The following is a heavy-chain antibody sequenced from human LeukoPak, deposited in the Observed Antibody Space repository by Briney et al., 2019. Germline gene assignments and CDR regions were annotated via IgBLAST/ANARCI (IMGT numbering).Heavy chain of an antibody. Sequence: GGSLTLSCAPSAFTLSSYGMQWVRHAPGKGLGWEAVISYDGRNKYYADSVKGRFTISRDNSKNTLYLQMNSLRAEDTAVYYCATLTRAASIDYWGQGTLVTVSS. J-gene: IGHJ4*02. CDR3: ATLTRAASIDY. CDR2: ISYDGRNK. CDR1: AFTLSSYG. D-gene: IGHD2-15*01. V-gene: IGHV3-30*03.